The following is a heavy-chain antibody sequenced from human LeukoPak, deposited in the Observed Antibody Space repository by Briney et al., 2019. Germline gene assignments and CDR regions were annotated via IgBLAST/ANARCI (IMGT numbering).Heavy chain of an antibody. CDR1: GFTFSSYW. J-gene: IGHJ4*02. V-gene: IGHV3-74*01. CDR2: INTDGSST. CDR3: IPGWLLPLDY. D-gene: IGHD2-21*01. Sequence: GGSLRLSCAASGFTFSSYWMHWVRQAPGKGLVWVSRINTDGSSTSYADSVKARFTISRDNAKNTLYLQMNSLRAEDTAVYYCIPGWLLPLDYWGQGTLVTVSS.